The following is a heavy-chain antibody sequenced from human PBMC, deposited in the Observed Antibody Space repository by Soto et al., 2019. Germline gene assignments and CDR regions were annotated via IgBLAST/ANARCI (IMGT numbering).Heavy chain of an antibody. CDR1: GFTVRDS. CDR2: IHSDGST. D-gene: IGHD6-19*01. J-gene: IGHJ4*02. CDR3: ARDASGPFDY. Sequence: GGSLRLSCSVAGFTVRDSMSWVRQAPGKGLECVSFIHSDGSTHYTDSVRGRFTISRDNSKNTLYLQMDRLRVDDTAVYFCARDASGPFDYWGQGTLVTVSS. V-gene: IGHV3-53*01.